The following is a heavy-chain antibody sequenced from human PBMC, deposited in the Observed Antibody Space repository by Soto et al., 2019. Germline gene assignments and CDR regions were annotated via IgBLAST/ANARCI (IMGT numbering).Heavy chain of an antibody. D-gene: IGHD3-10*01. CDR1: GFTFSSYG. J-gene: IGHJ6*02. CDR2: ISYDGSLK. CDR3: AKDFKVSGSYYGSLNYYYGMDV. Sequence: QVHLVESGGGVAQPGRSLRLSCAASGFTFSSYGMHWVRQAPGKGLEWVAIISYDGSLKYYADSVKGRFTISRDNSKSALYLQMNSVRPEDTAVYYCAKDFKVSGSYYGSLNYYYGMDVWGQGTTVIVSS. V-gene: IGHV3-30*18.